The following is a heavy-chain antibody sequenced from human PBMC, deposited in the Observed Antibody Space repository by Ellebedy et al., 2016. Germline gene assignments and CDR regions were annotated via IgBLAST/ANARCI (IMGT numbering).Heavy chain of an antibody. CDR2: IYYSGST. J-gene: IGHJ4*02. V-gene: IGHV4-39*07. CDR3: ARDWWGYSGYDFDY. D-gene: IGHD5-12*01. Sequence: GSLRLSXTVSGGSISSSSYYWGWIRQPPGKGLEWIGSIYYSGSTYYNPSLKSRVTISVDTSKNQFSLKLSSVTAADTAVYYCARDWWGYSGYDFDYWGQGTLVTVSS. CDR1: GGSISSSSYY.